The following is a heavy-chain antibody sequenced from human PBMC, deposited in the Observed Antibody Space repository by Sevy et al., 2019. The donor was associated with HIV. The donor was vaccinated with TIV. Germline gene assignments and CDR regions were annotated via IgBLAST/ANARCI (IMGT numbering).Heavy chain of an antibody. D-gene: IGHD3-10*01. J-gene: IGHJ4*02. V-gene: IGHV3-74*01. CDR2: INNDGSVT. CDR1: GFPLSTYW. CDR3: ARGIGSSGGR. Sequence: GGSLRLSCVCSGFPLSTYWMHWVRQIPGKGLDWVSHINNDGSVTHYADSVKGRFTISRDNVRNTLYPQMRNLRAEDTAIYYCARGIGSSGGRWGQGTLVTVSS.